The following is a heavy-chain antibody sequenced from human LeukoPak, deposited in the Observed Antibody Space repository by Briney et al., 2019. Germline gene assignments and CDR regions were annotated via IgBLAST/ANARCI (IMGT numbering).Heavy chain of an antibody. J-gene: IGHJ4*02. D-gene: IGHD2-8*01. Sequence: SETLSLTCTVSGGSISNYYWSWLRQPAGKGLEWIGRIHASGSTNYNPSLKSRVTMSVDTPKNQYSLKLSSVTAADTAVYYCARMVVSAWYFDYWGQGTLVTVSS. CDR3: ARMVVSAWYFDY. CDR2: IHASGST. CDR1: GGSISNYY. V-gene: IGHV4-4*07.